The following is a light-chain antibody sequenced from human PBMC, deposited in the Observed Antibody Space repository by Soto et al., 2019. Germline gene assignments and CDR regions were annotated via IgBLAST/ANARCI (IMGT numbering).Light chain of an antibody. CDR1: QSVSKW. CDR2: DSS. J-gene: IGKJ1*01. V-gene: IGKV1-5*01. CDR3: QQYKSYST. Sequence: DIQMTQSPSTLSSSVGDRVTITCRASQSVSKWLAWYQHKPGKAPKLLIYDSSNLESGVPSRFSGSGSGTEFTLTINSLQPDDLATYICQQYKSYSTFGRGTKVDIK.